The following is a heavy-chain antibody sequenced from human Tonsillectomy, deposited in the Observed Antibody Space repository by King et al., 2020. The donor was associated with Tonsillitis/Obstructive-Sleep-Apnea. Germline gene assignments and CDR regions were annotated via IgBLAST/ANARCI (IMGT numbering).Heavy chain of an antibody. J-gene: IGHJ1*01. CDR1: GYTFTSYG. D-gene: IGHD6-19*01. CDR2: ISAYNGNS. Sequence: VQLVQSGAEVKKPGASVKVSCKASGYTFTSYGISWVRQAPGQGLEWMGWISAYNGNSNYAQKLQGRFTMTTDTSTSTAYMERRRLRSDDTSVYYCARDRASEWLGTQFQHWGQGTLVTVSS. V-gene: IGHV1-18*01. CDR3: ARDRASEWLGTQFQH.